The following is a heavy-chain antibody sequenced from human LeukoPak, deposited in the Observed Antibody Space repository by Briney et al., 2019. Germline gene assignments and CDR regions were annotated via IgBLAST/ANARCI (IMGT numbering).Heavy chain of an antibody. CDR2: INHSGST. CDR1: GGSFGGYY. CDR3: ARGNPIQLWTLRVYNWFDP. V-gene: IGHV4-34*01. Sequence: PSETLSLTCAVYGGSFGGYYWSWIRQPPGKGLEWIGEINHSGSTNYNPSLKSRVTISVDTSKNQFSLKLSSVTAADTAVYYCARGNPIQLWTLRVYNWFDPWGQGTLVTVSS. J-gene: IGHJ5*02. D-gene: IGHD5-18*01.